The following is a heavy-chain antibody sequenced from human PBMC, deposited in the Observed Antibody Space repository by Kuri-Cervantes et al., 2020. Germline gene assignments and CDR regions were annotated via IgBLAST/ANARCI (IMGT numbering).Heavy chain of an antibody. CDR1: GGSISSYY. D-gene: IGHD3-10*01. CDR2: IYYSGST. J-gene: IGHJ4*02. V-gene: IGHV4-59*01. Sequence: GSLRLSCTVSGGSISSYYWSWIRQPPGKGLEWIGYIYYSGSTNYNPSLKSRVTISVDTSKNQFSLKLSSVTAADTAVYYCARDEVHYGSWAGFDYWGQGTLVTVSS. CDR3: ARDEVHYGSWAGFDY.